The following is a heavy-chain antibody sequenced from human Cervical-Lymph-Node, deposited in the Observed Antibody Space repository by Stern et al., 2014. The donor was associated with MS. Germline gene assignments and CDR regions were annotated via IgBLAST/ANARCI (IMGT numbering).Heavy chain of an antibody. CDR1: GFTFSSYG. V-gene: IGHV3-33*01. CDR2: IWYDGSNK. J-gene: IGHJ4*02. Sequence: VQLLESGGGVVQPGRSLRLSCAASGFTFSSYGMHWVRQAPGKGLEWVAVIWYDGSNKYYADSVKGRFTISRDNSKNTLYLQMNSLRAEDTAVYYCARDRAIQLWYQGLDYWGQGTLVTVSS. D-gene: IGHD5-18*01. CDR3: ARDRAIQLWYQGLDY.